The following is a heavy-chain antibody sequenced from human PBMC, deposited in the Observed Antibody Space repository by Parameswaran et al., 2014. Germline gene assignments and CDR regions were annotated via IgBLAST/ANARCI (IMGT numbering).Heavy chain of an antibody. Sequence: VRQAPGKGLEWMGIIYPGDSDTRYSPSFQGQVTISADKSISTAYLQWSSLKASDTAMYYCARPVTTVIGEVSAFDIWGQGTMVTVSS. CDR2: IYPGDSDT. D-gene: IGHD4-11*01. CDR3: ARPVTTVIGEVSAFDI. V-gene: IGHV5-51*01. J-gene: IGHJ3*02.